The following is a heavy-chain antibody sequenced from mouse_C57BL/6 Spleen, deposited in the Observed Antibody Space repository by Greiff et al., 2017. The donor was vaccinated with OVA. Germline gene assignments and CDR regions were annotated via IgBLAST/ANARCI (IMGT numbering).Heavy chain of an antibody. J-gene: IGHJ3*01. CDR1: GYTFTSYG. D-gene: IGHD3-1*01. CDR2: IYPRSGNT. CDR3: ARSGGLGFAN. Sequence: VQLQQSGAELARPGASVKLSCKASGYTFTSYGISWVKQRTGQGLEWIGEIYPRSGNTYYNEKFKGKATLTADKSSRTAYMALRSLTSEDSAVYFCARSGGLGFANWGQGTLLTVSA. V-gene: IGHV1-81*01.